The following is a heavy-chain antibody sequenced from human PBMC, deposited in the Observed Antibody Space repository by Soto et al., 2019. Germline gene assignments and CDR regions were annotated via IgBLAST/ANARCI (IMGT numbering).Heavy chain of an antibody. J-gene: IGHJ5*02. V-gene: IGHV3-30-3*01. D-gene: IGHD6-13*01. Sequence: QVQLVESGGGVVQPGRSLRLSCAASGFTSSSYAMHWVRQAPGKGLEWVAVISYDGSNKYYADSVKGRFTISRDNSKNTLYLQMNSLRAEDTAVYYCARVSSSSWYGFDPWGQGTLVTVSS. CDR2: ISYDGSNK. CDR1: GFTSSSYA. CDR3: ARVSSSSWYGFDP.